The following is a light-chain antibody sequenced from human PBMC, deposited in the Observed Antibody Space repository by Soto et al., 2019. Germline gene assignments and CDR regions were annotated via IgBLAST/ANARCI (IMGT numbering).Light chain of an antibody. J-gene: IGKJ2*01. V-gene: IGKV1-39*01. CDR3: QQSYSTPYT. Sequence: DIQGTQSPSSLSASVGDRVTISCRASQSISTYLNWYQHKPGKAPKLLIHAASSLRSGVPSRFSGSGSGTDFTLTISSLQPEDFATYYCQQSYSTPYTFGQGTKLEIK. CDR1: QSISTY. CDR2: AAS.